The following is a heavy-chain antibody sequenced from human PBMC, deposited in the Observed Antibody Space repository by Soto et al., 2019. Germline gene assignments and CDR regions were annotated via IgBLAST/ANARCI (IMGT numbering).Heavy chain of an antibody. CDR3: ARDARNADYDY. CDR2: IHGTRSII. D-gene: IGHD3-16*01. Sequence: EVQLVESGGGLVQPGGSLKLSCAVSGFIFSSHAMNWVRQAPGKGLEWVAYIHGTRSIIYYADSVKGRFTISRDNAKNSLYLQMDSLRDEDTALYYCARDARNADYDYWGQGTLVTVSS. V-gene: IGHV3-48*02. CDR1: GFIFSSHA. J-gene: IGHJ4*02.